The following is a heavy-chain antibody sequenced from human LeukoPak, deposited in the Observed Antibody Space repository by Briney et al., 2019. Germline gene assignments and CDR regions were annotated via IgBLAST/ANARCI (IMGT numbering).Heavy chain of an antibody. J-gene: IGHJ4*02. D-gene: IGHD4-11*01. CDR2: ISTSTGDT. V-gene: IGHV1-18*01. Sequence: ASVKVSCKASGYTFTTYNINWVRQAPGQGPEWMEWISTSTGDTKYTQKFQGRVTLTTDTSTSTAYMDLSSLRSDDTAVYYCARDDNYGIFVNVDYWGQGTLVTVSS. CDR1: GYTFTTYN. CDR3: ARDDNYGIFVNVDY.